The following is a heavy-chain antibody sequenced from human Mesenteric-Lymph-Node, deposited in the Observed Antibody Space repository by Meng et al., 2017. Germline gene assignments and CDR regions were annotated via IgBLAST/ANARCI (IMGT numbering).Heavy chain of an antibody. CDR3: ARSRSIAAFDY. V-gene: IGHV4-39*07. Sequence: SETLSLTCTVSGGSISSSSYYWGWLRQPPGKGLEWIGSIYYSGSTYYNPSLKSRVTISVDTSKNQFSLKLSSVTAADTAVYYCARSRSIAAFDYWGQGTLVTVSS. D-gene: IGHD6-6*01. CDR2: IYYSGST. J-gene: IGHJ4*02. CDR1: GGSISSSSYY.